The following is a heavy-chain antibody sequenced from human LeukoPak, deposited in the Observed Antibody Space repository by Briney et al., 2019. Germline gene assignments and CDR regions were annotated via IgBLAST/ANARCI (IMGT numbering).Heavy chain of an antibody. CDR2: INRNSGGT. Sequence: ASVNVSCKASGYTFTRYYMHWLRQAPGQGLEWMGWINRNSGGTKYAQKFQGRVTMTRDTSISTAYMELSRLRSDDTAVYYCAKEQMATAFDPWGQGTLVTVSS. CDR1: GYTFTRYY. CDR3: AKEQMATAFDP. V-gene: IGHV1-2*02. J-gene: IGHJ5*02. D-gene: IGHD5-24*01.